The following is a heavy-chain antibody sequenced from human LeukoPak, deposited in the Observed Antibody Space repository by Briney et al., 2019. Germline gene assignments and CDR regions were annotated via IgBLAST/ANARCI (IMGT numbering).Heavy chain of an antibody. CDR3: ARGADAYDILTGNPFDY. J-gene: IGHJ4*02. CDR2: ISSSSSYT. D-gene: IGHD3-9*01. V-gene: IGHV3-11*06. Sequence: GGSLRLSCAASGFTFSDYYMSWIRQAPGKGLEWVSYISSSSSYTNYADSEKGRFTISRDNAKNSLYLQMNSLRAEDTAVYYCARGADAYDILTGNPFDYWGQGTLVTVSS. CDR1: GFTFSDYY.